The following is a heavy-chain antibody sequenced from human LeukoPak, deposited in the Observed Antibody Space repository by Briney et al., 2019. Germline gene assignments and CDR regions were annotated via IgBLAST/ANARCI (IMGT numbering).Heavy chain of an antibody. J-gene: IGHJ6*02. CDR1: GGSISSCY. Sequence: PSETLSLTCTVSGGSISSCYWSWVRQPPGKGLEWIGYIYYSGSTNYNPSLKSRVTISVDTSKNQFSLKLSSVTAADTAVYYCARVVVAATSYYYYGMDVWGQGTTVTVSS. V-gene: IGHV4-59*01. CDR2: IYYSGST. D-gene: IGHD2-15*01. CDR3: ARVVVAATSYYYYGMDV.